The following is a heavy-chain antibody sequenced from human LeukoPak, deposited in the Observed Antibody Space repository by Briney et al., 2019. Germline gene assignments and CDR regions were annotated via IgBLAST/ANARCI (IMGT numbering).Heavy chain of an antibody. CDR1: GGTFSSYA. CDR2: IIPIFGTA. D-gene: IGHD6-19*01. V-gene: IGHV1-69*13. Sequence: SVKVSCKASGGTFSSYAISWVRQAPGQGLEWMGGIIPIFGTANYAQKFQGRITITADESTSTAYMELNSLRSEDTAVYYCARAVAVAGTINAFDIWGQGTMVTVSS. J-gene: IGHJ3*02. CDR3: ARAVAVAGTINAFDI.